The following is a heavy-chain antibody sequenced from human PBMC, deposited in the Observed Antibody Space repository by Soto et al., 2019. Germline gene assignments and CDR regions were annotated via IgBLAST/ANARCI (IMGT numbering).Heavy chain of an antibody. CDR3: VRDRGYSGYTF. D-gene: IGHD5-12*01. Sequence: GGSLRLSCEASGFAFSDYYMSWIRQAPGKGLEWVAYITSSSSNFTNYADSVRGRFTISRDNARNSVSLQMNSLRPEDTAVYYCVRDRGYSGYTFWGQGTQVTVSS. J-gene: IGHJ4*02. V-gene: IGHV3-11*06. CDR2: ITSSSSNFT. CDR1: GFAFSDYY.